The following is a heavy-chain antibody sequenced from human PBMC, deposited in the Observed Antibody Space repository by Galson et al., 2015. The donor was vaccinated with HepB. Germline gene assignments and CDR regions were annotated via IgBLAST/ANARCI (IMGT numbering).Heavy chain of an antibody. CDR3: ARDKREGNYDILTGYPYYYYGMDV. CDR1: GGSISSGGYY. CDR2: IYYSGST. V-gene: IGHV4-31*03. D-gene: IGHD3-9*01. Sequence: TLSLTCTVSGGSISSGGYYWSWIRQHPGKGLEWIGYIYYSGSTYYNPSLKSRVTISVDTSKNQFSLKLSSVTAADTAVYYCARDKREGNYDILTGYPYYYYGMDVWGQGTTVTVSS. J-gene: IGHJ6*02.